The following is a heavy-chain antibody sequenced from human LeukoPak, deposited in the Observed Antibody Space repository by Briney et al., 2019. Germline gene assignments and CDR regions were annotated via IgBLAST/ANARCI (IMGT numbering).Heavy chain of an antibody. V-gene: IGHV4-59*08. CDR1: GGSISSYY. J-gene: IGHJ4*02. CDR2: IYYSGST. Sequence: SETLSLTCTVSGGSISSYYWSWIRQPPGKGLEWIGYIYYSGSTNHNPSLKSRVTISVDTSKNQFSLKLSSVTAADTAVYYCARGIVGARLDYWGQGTLVTVSS. CDR3: ARGIVGARLDY. D-gene: IGHD1-26*01.